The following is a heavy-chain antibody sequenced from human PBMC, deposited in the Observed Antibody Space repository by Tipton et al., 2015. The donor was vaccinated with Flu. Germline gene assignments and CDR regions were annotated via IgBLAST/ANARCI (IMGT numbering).Heavy chain of an antibody. V-gene: IGHV4-38-2*01. CDR1: GYSIRSAYY. D-gene: IGHD3-10*02. CDR3: ARHTGASVRGVIDY. J-gene: IGHJ4*02. CDR2: IYHSGTT. Sequence: GLVKPSETLSLTCSVSGYSIRSAYYWGWVRRLPGKGLEWIGTIYHSGTTYYNPSLKSRLTISVDTSKNQFSLRLSSVTAADTAVYYCARHTGASVRGVIDYWGQGTLVTVSS.